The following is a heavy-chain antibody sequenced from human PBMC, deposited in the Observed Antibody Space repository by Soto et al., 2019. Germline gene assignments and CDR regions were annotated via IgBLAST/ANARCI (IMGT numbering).Heavy chain of an antibody. J-gene: IGHJ4*02. CDR1: GLTFSKVW. V-gene: IGHV3-74*01. CDR3: TRGPRSTSTGTGAF. D-gene: IGHD1-1*01. CDR2: INDDGIST. Sequence: PGGSLRLSCVVSGLTFSKVWMTWVRQAPGKGPEWVSRINDDGISTNYADSVKGRFTISRDNAKNTLCLQMNALRVEDTAVYYCTRGPRSTSTGTGAFWGQGTLVTVSS.